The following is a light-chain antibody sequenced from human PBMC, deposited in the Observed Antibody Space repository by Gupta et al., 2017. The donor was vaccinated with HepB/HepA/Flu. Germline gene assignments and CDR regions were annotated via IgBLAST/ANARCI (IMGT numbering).Light chain of an antibody. J-gene: IGKJ4*01. Sequence: DIVMTPSPVALAVPLGERATINCKSSQSVLYSSNNKNYLAWYQQKPGQPPKLLIYWASTRESGVPDRFSGSGSGTDFTLTISSLQAEDVAVYYCQQDYSTPLTFGGGTKVEIK. CDR3: QQDYSTPLT. CDR1: QSVLYSSNNKNY. V-gene: IGKV4-1*01. CDR2: WAS.